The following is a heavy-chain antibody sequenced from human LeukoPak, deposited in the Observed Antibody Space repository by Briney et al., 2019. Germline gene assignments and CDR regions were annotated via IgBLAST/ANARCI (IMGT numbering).Heavy chain of an antibody. CDR2: ISTYNGNT. Sequence: GASVKVSCKASGYTFTSYGISWVRQAPGQGLEWMGWISTYNGNTNYAQKFQGRVTMTTDTSTSTAYMELRSLRSDDTAVNYCARGDYYYDSSGYLDYWGQGTLVTVSS. CDR1: GYTFTSYG. D-gene: IGHD3-22*01. V-gene: IGHV1-18*01. J-gene: IGHJ4*02. CDR3: ARGDYYYDSSGYLDY.